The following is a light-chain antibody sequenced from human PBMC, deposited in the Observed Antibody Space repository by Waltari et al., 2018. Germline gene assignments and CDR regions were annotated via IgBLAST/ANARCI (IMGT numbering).Light chain of an antibody. CDR2: AVS. CDR1: SSDVGNYPR. Sequence: QSALTQPASVSGSPGQSITISCTGPSSDVGNYPRVSSYQQHPGKAPKLMIYAVSKRPSGVSDRFSGSKSGDMASLTISGLQPEDEAEYFCSSYAGSSKGVFGGGTKVTVL. J-gene: IGLJ2*01. CDR3: SSYAGSSKGV. V-gene: IGLV2-23*02.